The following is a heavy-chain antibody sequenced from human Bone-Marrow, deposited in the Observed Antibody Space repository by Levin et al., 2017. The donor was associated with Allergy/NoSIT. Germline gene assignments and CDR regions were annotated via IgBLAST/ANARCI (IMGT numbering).Heavy chain of an antibody. CDR2: INHSGST. J-gene: IGHJ6*02. CDR3: ARGRPDVLRVLEWLSPYYYYYDGMDV. V-gene: IGHV4-34*01. D-gene: IGHD3-3*01. Sequence: SQTLSLTCAVYGGSFSGYYWSWIRQPPGKGLEWIGEINHSGSTNYNPSLKSRVTISVDTSKNQFSLKLSSVTAADTAVYYCARGRPDVLRVLEWLSPYYYYYDGMDVWGQGTTVTVSS. CDR1: GGSFSGYY.